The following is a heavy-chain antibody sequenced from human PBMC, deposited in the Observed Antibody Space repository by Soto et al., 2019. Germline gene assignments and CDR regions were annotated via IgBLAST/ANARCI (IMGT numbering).Heavy chain of an antibody. CDR2: ISGSGGST. CDR1: GFTFSSYA. V-gene: IGHV3-23*01. Sequence: EVQLLESGGGLVQPGGSLRLSCAASGFTFSSYAMSWVRQAPGKGLEWVSAISGSGGSTYYADAVKGRFTISRDKSKNILDLQMNNLSAEDTAVYYCAKECELLNVFWGQGTLVTVSA. J-gene: IGHJ4*02. D-gene: IGHD1-26*01. CDR3: AKECELLNVF.